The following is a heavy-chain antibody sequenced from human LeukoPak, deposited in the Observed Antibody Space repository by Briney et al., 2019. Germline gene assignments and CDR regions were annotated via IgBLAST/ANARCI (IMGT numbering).Heavy chain of an antibody. D-gene: IGHD6-19*01. V-gene: IGHV1-2*02. J-gene: IGHJ5*02. CDR1: GYTFTSYG. CDR3: ATISGWYLGQSFDP. Sequence: ASVKVSCKASGYTFTSYGISWVRQAPGQGLEWMGWINPNSGGTNYAQKFQGRVTMTRDTSISTAYMELSRLRSDDTAVYYCATISGWYLGQSFDPWGQGTLVTVSS. CDR2: INPNSGGT.